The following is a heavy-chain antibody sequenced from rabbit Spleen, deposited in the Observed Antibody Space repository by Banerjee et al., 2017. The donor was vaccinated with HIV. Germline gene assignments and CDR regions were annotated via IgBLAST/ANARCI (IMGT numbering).Heavy chain of an antibody. J-gene: IGHJ6*01. Sequence: LEESGGGLVKPGGTLTLTCIVSGFSFSSNWICWVRQAPGKGLEWIACIDTGYSGFTYFATWAKGRFTISKTSSTTVTLQMTSLTAADTATYFCARDTGSSFSSYGMDLWGQGTLVTVS. V-gene: IGHV1S45*01. CDR2: IDTGYSGFT. CDR3: ARDTGSSFSSYGMDL. D-gene: IGHD8-1*01. CDR1: GFSFSSNW.